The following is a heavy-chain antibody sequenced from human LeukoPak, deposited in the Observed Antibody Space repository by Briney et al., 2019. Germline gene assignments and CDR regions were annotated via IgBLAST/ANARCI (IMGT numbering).Heavy chain of an antibody. CDR1: GGSFSGYY. V-gene: IGHV4-34*01. CDR3: ARDHCSSTSCYNY. D-gene: IGHD2-2*01. Sequence: SETLSLTCAVYGGSFSGYYWSCIRQPPGKGLEWIGEINHSGSTNYNPSLKSRVTISVDTSKNQFSLKLSSVTAADTAVYYCARDHCSSTSCYNYWGQGTLVTVSS. J-gene: IGHJ4*02. CDR2: INHSGST.